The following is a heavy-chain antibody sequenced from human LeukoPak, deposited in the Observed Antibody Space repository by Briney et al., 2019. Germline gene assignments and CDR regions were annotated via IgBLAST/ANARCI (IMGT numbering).Heavy chain of an antibody. J-gene: IGHJ4*02. CDR3: AKGVGYGDYDWGGDY. V-gene: IGHV3-23*01. Sequence: GGSLRLSCAASGFTFSSYAMSWVRQSPGKGLEWVSAISGSGGSTYYADSVKGRFTISRDNSKNTLYLQMNSLRAEDTAVYYCAKGVGYGDYDWGGDYWGQGTLVTVSS. CDR2: ISGSGGST. CDR1: GFTFSSYA. D-gene: IGHD4-17*01.